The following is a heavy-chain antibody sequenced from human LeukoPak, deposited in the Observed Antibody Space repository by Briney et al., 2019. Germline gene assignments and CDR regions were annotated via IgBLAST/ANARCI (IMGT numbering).Heavy chain of an antibody. CDR3: ARSTYNSGPPYYFDY. V-gene: IGHV3-7*01. Sequence: PGGSLRLSCAASGFTFSSYWMSWVRQAPGKGLEWVANIKQDGSEKYYVDSVKGRFTISRDNAKNSLYLQMNSLRAEDTAVYYCARSTYNSGPPYYFDYWGQGTLVTVSS. J-gene: IGHJ4*02. CDR1: GFTFSSYW. D-gene: IGHD6-19*01. CDR2: IKQDGSEK.